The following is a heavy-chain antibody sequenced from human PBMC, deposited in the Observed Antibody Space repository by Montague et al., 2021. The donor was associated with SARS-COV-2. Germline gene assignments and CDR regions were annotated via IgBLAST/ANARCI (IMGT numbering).Heavy chain of an antibody. J-gene: IGHJ5*02. D-gene: IGHD6-19*01. CDR3: VRQPGQWLPREWFWFDP. CDR2: IYYSGST. V-gene: IGHV4-39*01. CDR1: GGSISSTSYY. Sequence: SETLSLTCTVSGGSISSTSYYWGWIRQPPGKGLEWIGSIYYSGSTYYNLSLKSRVTISVDTSKNQFSLKLSSVTAADTAVYYCVRQPGQWLPREWFWFDPWGQGILVTVSS.